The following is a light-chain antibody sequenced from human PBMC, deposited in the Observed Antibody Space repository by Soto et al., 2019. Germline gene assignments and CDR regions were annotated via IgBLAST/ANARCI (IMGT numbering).Light chain of an antibody. CDR3: QQYYGSPWT. CDR2: WAS. J-gene: IGKJ1*01. CDR1: XXXXXXSXXXXX. Sequence: DIVMTQSPDXXXXSLGXXXXXXXXSXXXXXXXSXXXXXLAWYQQKPGQPPRLLFYWASTRESGVPDRFSGSGSGAHFTLTINGLQPEDVAVYYCQQYYGSPWTFGQGTKVEVK. V-gene: IGKV4-1*01.